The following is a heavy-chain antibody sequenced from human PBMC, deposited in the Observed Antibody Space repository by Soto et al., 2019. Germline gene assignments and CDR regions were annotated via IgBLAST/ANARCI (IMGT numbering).Heavy chain of an antibody. CDR3: ATGLLTVYYYMDV. D-gene: IGHD4-4*01. Sequence: EVQLVESGGGLVQPGRSLRLSCAASGFSFDEYALHWVRQAPGKGLEWVAGISWNSGSRGYADSVKGRFTISRVNAKNSLYLQMDSLRPEDTALYYCATGLLTVYYYMDVWGQGTTVTVSS. CDR1: GFSFDEYA. V-gene: IGHV3-9*01. J-gene: IGHJ6*03. CDR2: ISWNSGSR.